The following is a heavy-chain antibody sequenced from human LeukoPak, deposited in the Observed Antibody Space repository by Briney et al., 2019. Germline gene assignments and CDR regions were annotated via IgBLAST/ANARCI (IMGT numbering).Heavy chain of an antibody. Sequence: SETLSLTCTVSGGSISSSTYYWAWLRQPPGKGLEWIGGLYSSGNTYYNPSLKSRLIISVDTSKNQFSLKMSSVTAADTAVYYCARGRARVDYFDYWGQGTLVTVSS. CDR1: GGSISSSTYY. CDR3: ARGRARVDYFDY. V-gene: IGHV4-39*01. D-gene: IGHD2-15*01. CDR2: LYSSGNT. J-gene: IGHJ4*02.